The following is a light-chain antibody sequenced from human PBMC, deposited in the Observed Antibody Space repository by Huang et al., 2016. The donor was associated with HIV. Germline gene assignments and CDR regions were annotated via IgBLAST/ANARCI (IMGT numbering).Light chain of an antibody. V-gene: IGKV4-1*01. CDR1: QSVLYSSNNKNY. CDR3: QQYYSIPLT. J-gene: IGKJ2*01. Sequence: DIVMTQSPDSLAVSLGERATINCKSSQSVLYSSNNKNYLAWYQQKPGQPPKLLIYWASTRESGVPDQFSGSGSGTDFTLTISSLQAEDVALYYCQQYYSIPLTFGQGTKVEIK. CDR2: WAS.